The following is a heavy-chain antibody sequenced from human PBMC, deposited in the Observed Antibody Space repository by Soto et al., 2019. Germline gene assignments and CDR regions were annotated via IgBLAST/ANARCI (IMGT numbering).Heavy chain of an antibody. D-gene: IGHD3-22*01. J-gene: IGHJ6*02. Sequence: QVQLVQSGAEVKKPGSSVKVSCKASGGTFSSYAISWVRQAPGQGLEWMGGIIPTVGTANYAQKFQGRVTITADESTSTAYMELSRLRSEDTAVYYCARSARRITMIVVVITTYYYYYGMDVWGQGTTVTVSS. CDR2: IIPTVGTA. V-gene: IGHV1-69*01. CDR1: GGTFSSYA. CDR3: ARSARRITMIVVVITTYYYYYGMDV.